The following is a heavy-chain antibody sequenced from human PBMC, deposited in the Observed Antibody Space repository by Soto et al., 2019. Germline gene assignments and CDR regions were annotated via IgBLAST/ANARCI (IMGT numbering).Heavy chain of an antibody. V-gene: IGHV3-74*01. CDR3: ARDKSRLTGTIATDAFDI. Sequence: GSLRLSCAASGFTFSSYWMHWVRQAPGKGLVWVSRINSDGSSTSYADSVKGRFTISRDNAKNTLYLQMNSLRAEDTAVYYCARDKSRLTGTIATDAFDIWGQGTMVTVSS. D-gene: IGHD1-20*01. J-gene: IGHJ3*02. CDR1: GFTFSSYW. CDR2: INSDGSST.